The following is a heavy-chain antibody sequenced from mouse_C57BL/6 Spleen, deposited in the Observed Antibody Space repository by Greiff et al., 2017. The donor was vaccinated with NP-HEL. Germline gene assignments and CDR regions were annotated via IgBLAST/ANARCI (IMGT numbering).Heavy chain of an antibody. D-gene: IGHD2-4*01. CDR1: GYTFTSSW. Sequence: QVQLQQPGAELVRPGSSVKLSCKASGYTFTSSWMDWVKQRPGQGLEWIGNIYPSDSETHYNQKFKDKATLTVDKSSSTAYMQLSSLTSEDSAVYYCARMRDYDGAWFAYWGQGTLVTVSA. J-gene: IGHJ3*01. V-gene: IGHV1-61*01. CDR2: IYPSDSET. CDR3: ARMRDYDGAWFAY.